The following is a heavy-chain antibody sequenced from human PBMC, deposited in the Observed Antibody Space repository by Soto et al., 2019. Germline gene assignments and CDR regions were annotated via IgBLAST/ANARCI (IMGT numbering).Heavy chain of an antibody. CDR3: ARDLGYYYGSEVCAP. CDR1: GYTFTSYG. J-gene: IGHJ5*02. Sequence: QVQLVQSGAEVKKPGASVKVSCKASGYTFTSYGISWVRQAPGQGLEWMGWISAYHGNTNYAQKLQGRGTMTTDTAPSTAYMELGSLTCDDTAVYYCARDLGYYYGSEVCAPWGQGTLVTVSS. D-gene: IGHD3-10*01. CDR2: ISAYHGNT. V-gene: IGHV1-18*01.